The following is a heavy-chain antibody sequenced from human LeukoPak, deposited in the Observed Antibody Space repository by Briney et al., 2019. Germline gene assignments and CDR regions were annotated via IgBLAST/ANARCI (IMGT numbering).Heavy chain of an antibody. CDR3: ARDRLGTIFGVVTERPYYYYYYYMDV. Sequence: SVKVSCEASGGTFSSYAISWVRQAPGQGLEWMGRIIPIFGTANYAQKFQGRVTITTDESTSTAYMELSSLRSEDTAVYYCARDRLGTIFGVVTERPYYYYYYYMDVWGKGTTVTVSS. V-gene: IGHV1-69*05. J-gene: IGHJ6*03. CDR2: IIPIFGTA. CDR1: GGTFSSYA. D-gene: IGHD3-3*01.